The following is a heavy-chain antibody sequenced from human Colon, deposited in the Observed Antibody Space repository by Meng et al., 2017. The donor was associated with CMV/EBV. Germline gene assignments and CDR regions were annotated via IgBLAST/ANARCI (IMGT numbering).Heavy chain of an antibody. Sequence: QLVQSGNEVKKPGAAVKVSCKTSGYTFTAHHVHWVRQAPGQGLEWMGWIYPQDGGTYFAQKFQDRVTLTRDTSITTAYMELSGLTSDDTAIYYCVRESWYFDFWGEGTLVTVSS. J-gene: IGHJ4*02. D-gene: IGHD6-13*01. CDR1: GYTFTAHH. V-gene: IGHV1-2*02. CDR2: IYPQDGGT. CDR3: VRESWYFDF.